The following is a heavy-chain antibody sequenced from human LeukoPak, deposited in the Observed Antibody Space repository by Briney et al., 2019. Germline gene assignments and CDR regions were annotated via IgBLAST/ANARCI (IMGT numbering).Heavy chain of an antibody. CDR2: ITNTDTFR. D-gene: IGHD2-15*01. V-gene: IGHV3-21*01. J-gene: IGHJ4*02. CDR3: ARGGWWGDFDY. CDR1: GFSFNTLS. Sequence: GGSLRHSCAASGFSFNTLSMNWVRQAPGKGLEWVSSITNTDTFRYYADSVKGRFTISRDNAKNALFLQMDSLRADDTAVYYCARGGWWGDFDYWGQGTLITVSS.